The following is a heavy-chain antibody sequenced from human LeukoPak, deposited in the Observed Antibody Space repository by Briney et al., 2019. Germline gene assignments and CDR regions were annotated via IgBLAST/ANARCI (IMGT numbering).Heavy chain of an antibody. D-gene: IGHD5-24*01. V-gene: IGHV4-34*01. CDR1: GGSFSGYY. Sequence: PSETLSLTCAVYGGSFSGYYWSWIRQPPGKGLEWIGEINHSGSTNYNPSLKSRVTISVDTSKNQFSLKLSSVTAADTAVYYCARDPPLEMATINYYYGMDVWGQGTTVTVSS. CDR2: INHSGST. J-gene: IGHJ6*02. CDR3: ARDPPLEMATINYYYGMDV.